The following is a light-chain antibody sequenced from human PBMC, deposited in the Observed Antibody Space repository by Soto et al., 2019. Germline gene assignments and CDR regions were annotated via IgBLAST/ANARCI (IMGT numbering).Light chain of an antibody. CDR2: IAS. V-gene: IGKV1-12*01. J-gene: IGKJ5*01. Sequence: DIQMTQSPSSLSASVVDRVTITGLASQGISNYLAWYQQKPWKVPKLLIYIASTLQSGFPSMFSGGGSGTDFSLTISSLQPEDFATYYCKQSRRFPLTFGGGTRLEIK. CDR3: KQSRRFPLT. CDR1: QGISNY.